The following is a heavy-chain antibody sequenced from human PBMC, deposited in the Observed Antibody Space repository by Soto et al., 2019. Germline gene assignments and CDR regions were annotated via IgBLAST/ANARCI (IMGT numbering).Heavy chain of an antibody. CDR1: GASISVYS. D-gene: IGHD6-13*01. CDR3: ASHSSHWPFFDF. Sequence: SETLSLTCTVSGASISVYSWSWIRQPPGKGLEWIGYIYYSGSTNYNPSLKSRVAISVDTSKNQFSLNLSSVTAADTAVYYCASHSSHWPFFDFWGQGTLVTVSS. J-gene: IGHJ4*02. CDR2: IYYSGST. V-gene: IGHV4-59*01.